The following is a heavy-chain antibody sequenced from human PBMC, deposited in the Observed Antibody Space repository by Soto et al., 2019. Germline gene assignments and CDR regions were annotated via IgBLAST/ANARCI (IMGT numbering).Heavy chain of an antibody. D-gene: IGHD6-13*01. V-gene: IGHV3-64D*08. CDR2: ISSNGGST. J-gene: IGHJ6*02. CDR3: VKVVAAAGTNYFGMDA. CDR1: GFTFSNYA. Sequence: PGGSLRLSCSASGFTFSNYARHWVRQAPGKGLEYVSAISSNGGSTYYADSVKGRFTISRDNSRNTLYLQMSSLRPEDTAVYFCVKVVAAAGTNYFGMDAWGHGTTVTVSS.